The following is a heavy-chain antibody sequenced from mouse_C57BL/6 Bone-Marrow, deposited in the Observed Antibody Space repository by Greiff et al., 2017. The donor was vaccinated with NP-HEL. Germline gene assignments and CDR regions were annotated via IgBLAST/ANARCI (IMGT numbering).Heavy chain of an antibody. CDR3: ARGGYEAWFAY. V-gene: IGHV1-64*01. J-gene: IGHJ3*01. Sequence: VKLQQPGAELVKPGASVKLSCKASGYTFTSYWMHWVKQRPGQGLEWIGMIHPNSGSTNYNEKFKSKATLTVDKSSSTAYMQLSSLTSEDSAVYYCARGGYEAWFAYWGQATLVTVSA. D-gene: IGHD3-1*01. CDR2: IHPNSGST. CDR1: GYTFTSYW.